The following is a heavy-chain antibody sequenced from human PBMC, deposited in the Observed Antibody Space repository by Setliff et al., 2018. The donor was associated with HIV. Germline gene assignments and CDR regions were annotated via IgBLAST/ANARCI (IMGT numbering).Heavy chain of an antibody. CDR1: NGSINGYY. J-gene: IGHJ4*02. CDR2: ISHTGST. Sequence: PSETLSLTCSVSNGSINGYYWTWIRQPPGKGLEWIGYISHTGSTNFNPSLKSRVSMSVDLSKNQFSLHLVSVTAADTAVYFCARVHLYDATAYYSSFESWDPGILVTVSS. V-gene: IGHV4-59*01. D-gene: IGHD2-21*01. CDR3: ARVHLYDATAYYSSFES.